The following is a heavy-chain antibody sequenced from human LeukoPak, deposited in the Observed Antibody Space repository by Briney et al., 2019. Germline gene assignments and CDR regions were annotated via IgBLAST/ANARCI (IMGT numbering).Heavy chain of an antibody. V-gene: IGHV7-4-1*02. CDR2: SNTNTGNL. CDR3: ARAKYSGTYGGFEY. CDR1: GYTFTSYA. Sequence: ASVKVACKSSGYTFTSYAMNCVRQAPGQGRECMGWSNTNTGNLTYAQGFTGRFVFSLDTSVSPAYLQISSLKAEDTAVYYCARAKYSGTYGGFEYWGQGTLVTVSS. J-gene: IGHJ4*02. D-gene: IGHD1-26*01.